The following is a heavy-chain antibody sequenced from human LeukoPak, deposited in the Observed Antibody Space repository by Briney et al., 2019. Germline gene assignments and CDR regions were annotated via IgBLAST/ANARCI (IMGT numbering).Heavy chain of an antibody. V-gene: IGHV3-64*01. CDR2: ISSNGGST. CDR1: GFTFSSYA. J-gene: IGHJ6*03. D-gene: IGHD5-18*01. CDR3: ARGSAGGQLWDYYYYMDV. Sequence: GGSLRLSCAASGFTFSSYAMHWVRQAPGKGLECVSAISSNGGSTYYANSVKGRFTIYRDNSKNTLYLQMGSLRAEDMAVYYCARGSAGGQLWDYYYYMDVWGKGTTVTVSS.